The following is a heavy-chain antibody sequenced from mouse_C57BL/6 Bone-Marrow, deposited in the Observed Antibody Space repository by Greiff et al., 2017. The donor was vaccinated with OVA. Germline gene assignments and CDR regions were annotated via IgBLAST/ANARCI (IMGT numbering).Heavy chain of an antibody. CDR3: ARELGRCYFDY. Sequence: VQLLQSGAELVKPGASVKLSCKASGYTFTSYWMHWVKQRPGQGLEWIGMIHPDSGSTNYNEKFKSKATLTADKSSSTAYMQLSSLTSEDSAVYYCARELGRCYFDYWGQGTTLTVSS. CDR2: IHPDSGST. V-gene: IGHV1-64*01. J-gene: IGHJ2*01. D-gene: IGHD4-1*01. CDR1: GYTFTSYW.